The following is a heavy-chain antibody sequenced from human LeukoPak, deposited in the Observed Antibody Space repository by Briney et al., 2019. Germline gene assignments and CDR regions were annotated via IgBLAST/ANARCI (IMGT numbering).Heavy chain of an antibody. CDR1: GGSISSSSYY. D-gene: IGHD3-3*01. CDR3: ARQGYDFWSGHPNWFDP. V-gene: IGHV4-39*01. Sequence: SSETLSLTCTVSGGSISSSSYYWGWIRQPPGKGLEWIGSIYYSGSTYYNPSLKSRVTISVDTSKNQFSLKLSSVTAADTAVYYCARQGYDFWSGHPNWFDPWGQGTLVTVSS. CDR2: IYYSGST. J-gene: IGHJ5*02.